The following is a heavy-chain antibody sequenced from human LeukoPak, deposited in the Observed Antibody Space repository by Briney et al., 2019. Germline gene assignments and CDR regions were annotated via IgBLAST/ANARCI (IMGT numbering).Heavy chain of an antibody. CDR3: ARDSPRIYYDSSGYPDY. Sequence: GGSLRLSCAASGFTFSSYGMPWVRQAPGKGLEWVSYISLSSSTIYYADSVKGRFTISRDNAKNSLYLQMNSLRDEDTAVYYCARDSPRIYYDSSGYPDYWGQGTLVTVSS. V-gene: IGHV3-48*02. J-gene: IGHJ4*02. CDR1: GFTFSSYG. D-gene: IGHD3-22*01. CDR2: ISLSSSTI.